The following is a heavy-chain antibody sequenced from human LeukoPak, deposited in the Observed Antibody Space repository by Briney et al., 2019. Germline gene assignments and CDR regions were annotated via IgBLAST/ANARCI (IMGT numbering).Heavy chain of an antibody. Sequence: ASVKVSCKASGYTFTSYDINWVRQATGQGLEWMGWMNPNSGNTGYAQKFQGRVTMTRNTSISTAYMELSSLRSEDTAVYYCARGQVDDYYGSGSYDYWGQGTLVTVSS. D-gene: IGHD3-10*01. CDR1: GYTFTSYD. V-gene: IGHV1-8*01. CDR3: ARGQVDDYYGSGSYDY. CDR2: MNPNSGNT. J-gene: IGHJ4*02.